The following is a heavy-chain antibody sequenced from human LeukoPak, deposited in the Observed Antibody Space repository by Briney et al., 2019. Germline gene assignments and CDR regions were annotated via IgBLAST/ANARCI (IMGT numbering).Heavy chain of an antibody. CDR3: ARVYWSYYYYMDV. D-gene: IGHD2-8*02. V-gene: IGHV4-61*02. CDR2: IYSSAIN. CDR1: GFTFSSYSMN. J-gene: IGHJ6*03. Sequence: SETLTLTCTVSGFTFSSYSMNWICMRQRTGQGLEWFIRIYSSAINNSNPSLNSLVTLSLNTSKYQFSLQMSSMAAADTAVYFCARVYWSYYYYMDVWGKGTTVTVSS.